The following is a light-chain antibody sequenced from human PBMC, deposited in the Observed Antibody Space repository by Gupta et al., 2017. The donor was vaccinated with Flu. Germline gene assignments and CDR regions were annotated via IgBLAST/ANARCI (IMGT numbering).Light chain of an antibody. CDR1: HDITNY. V-gene: IGKV1-33*01. Sequence: DIQMTQSPSSLSASVGDRVTITCQASHDITNYLNWYQQKPGKAPKLLIFDASNLESGVPSRCSGSGSGTEFKFTISRLQPEDIATYYCQQFESPPFSFGQGTKLEIK. J-gene: IGKJ2*03. CDR2: DAS. CDR3: QQFESPPFS.